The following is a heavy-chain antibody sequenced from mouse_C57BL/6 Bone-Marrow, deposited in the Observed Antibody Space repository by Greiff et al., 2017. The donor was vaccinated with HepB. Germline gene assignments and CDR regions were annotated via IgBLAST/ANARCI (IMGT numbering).Heavy chain of an antibody. CDR1: GFTFSDYY. CDR2: ISNGGGST. J-gene: IGHJ4*01. CDR3: ARLRGYGSYYAMDY. D-gene: IGHD1-1*01. Sequence: EVKLVESGGGLVQPGGSLKLSCAASGFTFSDYYMYWVRQTPEKRLEWVAYISNGGGSTYYPDTVKGRFTISRDNAKNTLYLQMSRLKSEDTAMYYCARLRGYGSYYAMDYCGQGTSVTVSS. V-gene: IGHV5-12*01.